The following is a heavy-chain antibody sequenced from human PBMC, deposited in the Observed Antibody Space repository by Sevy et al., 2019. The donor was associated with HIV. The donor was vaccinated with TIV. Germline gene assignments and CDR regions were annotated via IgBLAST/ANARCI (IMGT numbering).Heavy chain of an antibody. J-gene: IGHJ4*02. V-gene: IGHV1-18*01. CDR2: VSPLNGDT. D-gene: IGHD2-15*01. CDR3: ARAYCSGGRCYSLAY. Sequence: ASVKVSCKVSGYTLNAYRIHWVRQAPGQGLEWMGWVSPLNGDTNYAQRLQGRITMFTDSSTSTAYMELRNLRSDDTALYYCARAYCSGGRCYSLAYWGQGTLVTVSS. CDR1: GYTLNAYR.